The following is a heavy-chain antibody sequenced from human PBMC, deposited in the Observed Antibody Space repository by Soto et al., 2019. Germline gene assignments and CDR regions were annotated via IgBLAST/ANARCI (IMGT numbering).Heavy chain of an antibody. CDR2: IGGTDGDSDGVP. D-gene: IGHD7-27*01. CDR1: GFILNNYA. V-gene: IGHV3-23*01. CDR3: VKRGRNWGAFDF. Sequence: VQLLESGGDLVQPGGSLRLSCVASGFILNNYAMSWVRQAPGKGLEWVSTIGGTDGDSDGVPWYEDSVKGRFTISRDRSANTLFLHMDTLMAEDSTLYFCVKRGRNWGAFDFWGQGKTVVVSS. J-gene: IGHJ3*01.